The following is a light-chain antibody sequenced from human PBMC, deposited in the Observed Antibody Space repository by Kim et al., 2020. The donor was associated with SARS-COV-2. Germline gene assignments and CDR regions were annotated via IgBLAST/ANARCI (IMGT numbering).Light chain of an antibody. V-gene: IGKV2-28*01. Sequence: EPPSISCRSSQSLLQSNGYTYFTWYLPKPGHSPQLLIYFGSNRASGVPDRFSGSGSGTDFTLKISRVEAEDFGVYYCMQALQTPYTFGQGTKLEI. J-gene: IGKJ2*01. CDR1: QSLLQSNGYTY. CDR3: MQALQTPYT. CDR2: FGS.